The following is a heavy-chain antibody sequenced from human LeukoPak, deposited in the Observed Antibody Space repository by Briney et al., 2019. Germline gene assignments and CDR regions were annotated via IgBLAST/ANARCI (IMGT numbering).Heavy chain of an antibody. CDR2: IYYSGST. CDR1: GGSISSYY. CDR3: ARGYCSSTSCYNLDY. D-gene: IGHD2-2*02. V-gene: IGHV4-59*01. J-gene: IGHJ4*02. Sequence: TSETLSLTCTVSGGSISSYYWSWIRQPPGKGLEWIGYIYYSGSTNYNPSLKSRVTIPVDTSKNQFSLKLSSVTAADTAVYYCARGYCSSTSCYNLDYWGQGTLVTVSS.